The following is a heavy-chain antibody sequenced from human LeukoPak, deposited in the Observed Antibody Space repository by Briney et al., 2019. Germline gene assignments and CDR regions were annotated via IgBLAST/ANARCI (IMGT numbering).Heavy chain of an antibody. CDR3: ARGSRYYDILTGPYYFDY. J-gene: IGHJ4*02. D-gene: IGHD3-9*01. CDR2: IIPIFGTA. V-gene: IGHV1-69*13. CDR1: GYTFTSYY. Sequence: SVKVSCKASGYTFTSYYMHWVRQAPGQGLEWMGGIIPIFGTANYAQKFQGRVTITADESTSTAYMELSSLRSEDTAVYYCARGSRYYDILTGPYYFDYWGQGTLVTVSS.